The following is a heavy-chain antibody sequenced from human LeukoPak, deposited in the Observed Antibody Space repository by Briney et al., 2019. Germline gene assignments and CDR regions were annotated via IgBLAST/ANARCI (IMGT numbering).Heavy chain of an antibody. D-gene: IGHD6-19*01. J-gene: IGHJ4*02. CDR2: IYYSGST. CDR3: ATALYSSGWYGRGSDY. V-gene: IGHV4-39*07. Sequence: SETLSLTCTVSGGSISSSSYYWGWTRQPPGKGLEWIGSIYYSGSTYYNPSLKSRVTISVDTSKNQFSLKLSSVTAADTAVYYCATALYSSGWYGRGSDYWGQGTLVTVSS. CDR1: GGSISSSSYY.